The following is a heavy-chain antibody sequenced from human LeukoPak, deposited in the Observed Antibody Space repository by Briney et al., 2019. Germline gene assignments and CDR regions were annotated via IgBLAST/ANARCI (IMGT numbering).Heavy chain of an antibody. D-gene: IGHD2/OR15-2a*01. CDR2: ISSSSSPI. CDR3: ARPGHDTTNSYGMDV. J-gene: IGHJ6*02. CDR1: GFTFSSYS. Sequence: PGGSLRLSCAASGFTFSSYSMNWVRQAPGKGLEWVSSISSSSSPIFYADSLKGRFTISRDNAKNSLYPQMNSLRAEDTAVYYCARPGHDTTNSYGMDVWGQGTTVTVSS. V-gene: IGHV3-21*01.